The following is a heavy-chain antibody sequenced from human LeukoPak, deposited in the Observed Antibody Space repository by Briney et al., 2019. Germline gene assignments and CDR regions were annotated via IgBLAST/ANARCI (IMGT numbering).Heavy chain of an antibody. Sequence: PSETLSLTCTVSGGSISSYYWGWIRQPPGKGLEWIGSIYHSGSTYYNPSLKSRVTISVDTSKNQFSLKLSSVTAADTAVYYCARVYCGGDCYDYWGQGTLVTVSS. J-gene: IGHJ4*02. CDR2: IYHSGST. V-gene: IGHV4-38-2*02. CDR3: ARVYCGGDCYDY. D-gene: IGHD2-21*02. CDR1: GGSISSYY.